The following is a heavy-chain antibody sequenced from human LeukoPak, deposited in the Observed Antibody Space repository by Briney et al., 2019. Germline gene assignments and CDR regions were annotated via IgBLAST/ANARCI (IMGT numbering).Heavy chain of an antibody. CDR2: INHSGST. J-gene: IGHJ5*02. Sequence: PSETLSLTCAVYGGSFSGYYWSWIRQPPGKGLEWIGEINHSGSTNYNPSLKSRVTISVDTSKNQFSLKLSSVTAADTAVYYCARVTALGYCSSTGFCPRFDPWGQGTLVTVSS. V-gene: IGHV4-34*01. CDR1: GGSFSGYY. CDR3: ARVTALGYCSSTGFCPRFDP. D-gene: IGHD2-2*01.